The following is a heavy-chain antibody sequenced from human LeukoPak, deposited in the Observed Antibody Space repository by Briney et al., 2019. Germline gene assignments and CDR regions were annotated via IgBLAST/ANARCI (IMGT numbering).Heavy chain of an antibody. V-gene: IGHV3-48*03. J-gene: IGHJ4*02. D-gene: IGHD4-23*01. Sequence: QPGGSLRLSCAASGFTFSSYEMNWVRQAPGKGLEWVSYISSSGSTIYYADSVKGRFTISRDNSKSTLFLQMNSLRAEDTAVYYCAKERWTTTAFDYWGQGTLVTVSS. CDR1: GFTFSSYE. CDR2: ISSSGSTI. CDR3: AKERWTTTAFDY.